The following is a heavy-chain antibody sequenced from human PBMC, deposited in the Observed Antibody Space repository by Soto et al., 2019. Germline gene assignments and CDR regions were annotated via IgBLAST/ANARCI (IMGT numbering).Heavy chain of an antibody. CDR1: GGSISSYY. J-gene: IGHJ6*02. D-gene: IGHD6-6*01. Sequence: SETLSLTCTVSGGSISSYYWIWIRQPPGKGLEWIGYIYYSGSTNYNPSLKSRVTISVDTSKNQFSLKLSSVTAADTAVYYCARDRSSSGERDYYYGMDVWGQGTTVTVSS. CDR2: IYYSGST. CDR3: ARDRSSSGERDYYYGMDV. V-gene: IGHV4-59*01.